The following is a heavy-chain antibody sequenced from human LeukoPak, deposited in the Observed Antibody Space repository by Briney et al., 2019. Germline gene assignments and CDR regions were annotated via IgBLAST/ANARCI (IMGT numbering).Heavy chain of an antibody. V-gene: IGHV3-74*03. CDR1: GFTFSSYW. CDR2: INSDGSST. D-gene: IGHD5-24*01. J-gene: IGHJ4*02. CDR3: ARGRWLQSPFDY. Sequence: GGSLRLSCAASGFTFSSYWMHWVRQAPGKGLVWVSRINSDGSSTKYADSVKGRFTISRDNSKNTLYLQMNSLRAEDTAVYYCARGRWLQSPFDYWGQGTLVTVSS.